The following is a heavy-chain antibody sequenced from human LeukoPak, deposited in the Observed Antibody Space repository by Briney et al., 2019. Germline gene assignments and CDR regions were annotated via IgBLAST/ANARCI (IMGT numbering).Heavy chain of an antibody. J-gene: IGHJ5*02. CDR2: MHYSGDT. V-gene: IGHV4-59*01. CDR3: VRDLDADYAIWFDP. Sequence: SETLSLTCTVSGGSISTYYWNWIRQPPGKGLESVGYMHYSGDTKYNPSLKNRVTISLDTSKNQFSLKLSFVTAADTAVYYCVRDLDADYAIWFDPWGRGTLVTVSS. CDR1: GGSISTYY. D-gene: IGHD4-17*01.